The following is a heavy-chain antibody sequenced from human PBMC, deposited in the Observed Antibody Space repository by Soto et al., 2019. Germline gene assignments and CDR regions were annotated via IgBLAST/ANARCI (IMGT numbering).Heavy chain of an antibody. CDR1: GGTFSSYA. CDR3: ARGPGSNYDFWSGYGPTAYYYYGMDV. D-gene: IGHD3-3*01. V-gene: IGHV1-69*13. CDR2: IIPIFGTA. Sequence: SVKVSCKASGGTFSSYAISWVRQAPGQGLEWMGGIIPIFGTANYAQKFQGRVTITADESTSTAYMELSSLRSEDTAVYYCARGPGSNYDFWSGYGPTAYYYYGMDVWGQGTTVTVSS. J-gene: IGHJ6*02.